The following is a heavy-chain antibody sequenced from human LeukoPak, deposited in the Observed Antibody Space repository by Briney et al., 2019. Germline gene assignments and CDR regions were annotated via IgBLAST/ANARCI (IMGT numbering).Heavy chain of an antibody. CDR3: ARDGAKGYCSGGSCQPRFDP. CDR1: GGSFSGYY. D-gene: IGHD2-15*01. CDR2: INHSGST. J-gene: IGHJ5*02. Sequence: SETLSLTCTVYGGSFSGYYWSWIRQPPGKGLEWIGEINHSGSTNYNPSLKSRVTISVDTSKNQFSLKLSSVTPADTAVYYCARDGAKGYCSGGSCQPRFDPWGQGTLVTVSS. V-gene: IGHV4-34*01.